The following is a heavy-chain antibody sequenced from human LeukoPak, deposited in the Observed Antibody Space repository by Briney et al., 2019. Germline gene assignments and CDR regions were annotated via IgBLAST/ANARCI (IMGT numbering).Heavy chain of an antibody. CDR1: GGTFSSYT. J-gene: IGHJ4*02. V-gene: IGHV1-69*02. CDR2: IIPILGIA. CDR3: ARAGSDTYGDYFDY. Sequence: GASVKVSCKASGGTFSSYTISWVRQAPGQGLEWMGRIIPILGIANYAQKFQGRVTITADKSTSTAYMEPSSLRSEDTAVYYCARAGSDTYGDYFDYWGQGTLVTVSS. D-gene: IGHD3-10*01.